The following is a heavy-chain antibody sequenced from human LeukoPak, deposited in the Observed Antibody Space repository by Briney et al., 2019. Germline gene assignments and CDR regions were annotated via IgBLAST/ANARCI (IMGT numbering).Heavy chain of an antibody. CDR1: GFTFSSYA. Sequence: PGGSLRLSCAASGFTFSSYAMSWVRQAPGKGLEWVSTISGSGGSTYYADPVKGRFTISRDNSKNTLYLQMNSLSAEDTAVYYCANCYYDSSGYPPSDYWGQGTLVTVSS. D-gene: IGHD3-22*01. CDR3: ANCYYDSSGYPPSDY. CDR2: ISGSGGST. J-gene: IGHJ4*02. V-gene: IGHV3-23*01.